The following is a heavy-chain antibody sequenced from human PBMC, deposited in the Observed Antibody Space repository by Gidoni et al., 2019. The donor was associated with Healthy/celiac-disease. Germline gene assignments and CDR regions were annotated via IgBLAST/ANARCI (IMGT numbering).Heavy chain of an antibody. Sequence: QVQLQESGTGLVKPSGTLSLPCAVSGGSISSSNWWSWVRQPPGKGLEWNWEIYPSGSTNYNPSLHGPVTISVDKSQIPFSLELGSVTPADPAVYYRARDISRLSIFGVVTRPYGMDVWGQGTTVTVSS. CDR3: ARDISRLSIFGVVTRPYGMDV. V-gene: IGHV4-4*02. J-gene: IGHJ6*02. CDR2: IYPSGST. D-gene: IGHD3-3*01. CDR1: GGSISSSNW.